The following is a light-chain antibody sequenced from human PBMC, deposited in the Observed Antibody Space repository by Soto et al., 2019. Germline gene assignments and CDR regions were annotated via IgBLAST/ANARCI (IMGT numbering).Light chain of an antibody. CDR1: QSVLYNSNNKSY. CDR2: WAA. Sequence: DIVLTQSPDSLAVSLGERATINCKSSQSVLYNSNNKSYLAWYQEKPGQPPKLLIYWAATRESGVPDRFSGNGSGTDFTLDISSLQAEDVAVYYCQQYYRPPTWTVGQGTKVEIK. J-gene: IGKJ1*01. V-gene: IGKV4-1*01. CDR3: QQYYRPPTWT.